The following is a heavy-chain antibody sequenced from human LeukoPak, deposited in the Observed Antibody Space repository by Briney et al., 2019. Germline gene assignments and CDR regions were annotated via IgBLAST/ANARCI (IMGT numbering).Heavy chain of an antibody. J-gene: IGHJ4*02. CDR2: FDPEDGET. V-gene: IGHV1-24*01. CDR3: ATASMSKTPDFDY. CDR1: GYTLTELS. D-gene: IGHD2/OR15-2a*01. Sequence: GASVKVSCKVSGYTLTELSIHWVRQAPGKGLEWMGGFDPEDGETIYAQKFQGRVTMTEDTSTDTAYMELSSLRSEDTAVHYCATASMSKTPDFDYWGQGTLVTVSS.